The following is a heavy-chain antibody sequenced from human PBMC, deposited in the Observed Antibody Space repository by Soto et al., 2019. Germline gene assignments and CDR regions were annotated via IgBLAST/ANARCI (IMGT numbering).Heavy chain of an antibody. V-gene: IGHV1-69*02. CDR3: ARAGGSGSPPVHYFDY. J-gene: IGHJ4*02. D-gene: IGHD3-10*01. Sequence: QVQLVQSGAEVKKPGSSVKVSCKASGGTFSSYTISWVRQAPGQGLEWMGRIIPILGIANYAQKFQGRVTITADKSTSTAYMELSSLRSEDTAVYYCARAGGSGSPPVHYFDYWGQGTLVTVSS. CDR1: GGTFSSYT. CDR2: IIPILGIA.